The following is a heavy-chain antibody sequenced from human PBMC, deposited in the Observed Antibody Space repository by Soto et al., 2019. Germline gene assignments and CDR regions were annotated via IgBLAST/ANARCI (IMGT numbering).Heavy chain of an antibody. CDR3: ARHDDSSGYFTDFDY. CDR1: GFTFNTYP. V-gene: IGHV3-23*01. J-gene: IGHJ4*02. Sequence: VQLLQSGGGLAQPGGSLRLSCAASGFTFNTYPMSWVRQTPGKGLEWVSAIGGGGFDTYYADSVKGRFTISRDNCKNTLYLQTNRLRAEDTAVYYCARHDDSSGYFTDFDYWGQGTLVTVSS. D-gene: IGHD3-22*01. CDR2: IGGGGFDT.